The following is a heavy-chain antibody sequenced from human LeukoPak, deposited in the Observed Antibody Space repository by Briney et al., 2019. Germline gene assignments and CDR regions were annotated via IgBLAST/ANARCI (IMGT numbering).Heavy chain of an antibody. D-gene: IGHD5-18*01. CDR3: ARDRSIYGPDY. CDR2: ISYDGSNK. V-gene: IGHV3-30*04. CDR1: EFIFRTYA. Sequence: GSLRLSCAASEFIFRTYAMHWVRQAPGKGLEWVAVISYDGSNKYYADSVKGRFTISRDNSKNTLYLQMNSLRAEDTAVYYCARDRSIYGPDYWGQGTLVTVSS. J-gene: IGHJ4*02.